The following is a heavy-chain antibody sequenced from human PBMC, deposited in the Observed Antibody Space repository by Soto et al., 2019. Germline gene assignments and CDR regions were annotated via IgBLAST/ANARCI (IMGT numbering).Heavy chain of an antibody. D-gene: IGHD4-17*01. V-gene: IGHV1-69*12. CDR3: ARADLGDYGAYVFGY. Sequence: QVQLVQSGAEVKKPGSSVKVSCKASGGTFSSYAISWVRQAPGQGLEWMGGIIPIFGTANYAQKFQGRVTITADESTSTDYSELSSLRSEDTAVYYCARADLGDYGAYVFGYWGQGTLVTVSP. J-gene: IGHJ4*02. CDR2: IIPIFGTA. CDR1: GGTFSSYA.